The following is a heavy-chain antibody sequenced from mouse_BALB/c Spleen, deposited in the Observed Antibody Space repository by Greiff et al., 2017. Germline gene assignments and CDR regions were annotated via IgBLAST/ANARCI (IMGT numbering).Heavy chain of an antibody. D-gene: IGHD2-1*01. CDR3: ARRGNYAWFAY. Sequence: DVMLVESGGGLVKPGGSLKLSCAASGFTFSSYAMSWVRQSPEKRLESVAEISSGGSYTYYPDTVTGRFTISRDNAKNTLYLEMSSLRSEDTAMYYCARRGNYAWFAYWGQGTLVTVSA. V-gene: IGHV5-9-4*01. J-gene: IGHJ3*01. CDR2: ISSGGSYT. CDR1: GFTFSSYA.